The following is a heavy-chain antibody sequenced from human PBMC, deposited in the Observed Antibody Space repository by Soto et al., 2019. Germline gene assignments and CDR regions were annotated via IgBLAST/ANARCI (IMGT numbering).Heavy chain of an antibody. CDR3: AAGGWALDAFDI. CDR1: GCTFTRYG. D-gene: IGHD6-19*01. Sequence: GXSVKVSCKASGCTFTRYGISWVRQAPGQGLEWMGWIXAYNGXTNYAQKLQGXXTMPTDTXXSTDYMELRSLRSEDTAVYYCAAGGWALDAFDIWGQGTMVTVSS. V-gene: IGHV1-18*01. J-gene: IGHJ3*02. CDR2: IXAYNGXT.